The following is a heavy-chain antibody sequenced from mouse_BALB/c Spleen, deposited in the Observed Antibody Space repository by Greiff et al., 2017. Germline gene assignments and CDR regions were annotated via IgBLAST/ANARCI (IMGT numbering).Heavy chain of an antibody. V-gene: IGHV5-6-5*01. D-gene: IGHD2-1*01. Sequence: EVKLVESGGGLVKPGGSLKLSCAASGFTFSSYAMSWVRQTPEKRPEWVASISSGGSTYYPDSVKGRFTISRDNARNILYLQMSSLRSEDTAMYYCARGYGNQYYFDYWGQGTTLTVSS. J-gene: IGHJ2*01. CDR2: ISSGGST. CDR1: GFTFSSYA. CDR3: ARGYGNQYYFDY.